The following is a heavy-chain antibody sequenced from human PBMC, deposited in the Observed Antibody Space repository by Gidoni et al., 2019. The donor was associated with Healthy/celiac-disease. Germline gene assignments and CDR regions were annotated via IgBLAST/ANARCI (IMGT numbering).Heavy chain of an antibody. D-gene: IGHD3-10*01. CDR2: IRSKANSYAT. CDR1: GFTFSGSA. Sequence: EVQLVESGGGLVQPGGSLNLSCAASGFTFSGSAMHWVRQASGKGLGWVGRIRSKANSYATAYAASVKGRFTISRDDSKNTAYLQMNSLKTEDTAVYYCTHAANYYGSGSENYYYYGMDVWGQGTTVTVSS. CDR3: THAANYYGSGSENYYYYGMDV. J-gene: IGHJ6*02. V-gene: IGHV3-73*02.